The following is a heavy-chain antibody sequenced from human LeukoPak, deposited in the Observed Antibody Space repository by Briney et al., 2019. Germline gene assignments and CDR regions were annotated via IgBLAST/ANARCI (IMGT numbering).Heavy chain of an antibody. CDR3: ARSGREVDSFYFYMDV. Sequence: GGSLRFSCAASGFTFSQYWMSWVRQAPGKGLEWVANIKHDGSEKQDGSEKNYVDSVKGRFTISRDNAKNSLYLQMNSLRAEDTAVYYCARSGREVDSFYFYMDVWGKGTTVTVSS. CDR2: IKHDGSEKQDGSEK. V-gene: IGHV3-7*01. CDR1: GFTFSQYW. D-gene: IGHD1-26*01. J-gene: IGHJ6*03.